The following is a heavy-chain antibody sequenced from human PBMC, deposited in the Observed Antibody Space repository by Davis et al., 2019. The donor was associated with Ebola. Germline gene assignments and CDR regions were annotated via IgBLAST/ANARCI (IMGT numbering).Heavy chain of an antibody. CDR1: RFTFSGSA. V-gene: IGHV3-73*01. Sequence: GGSLRLSCAASRFTFSGSAMHWVRQASGKGLEWVGRIRSKANSYATAYAASVKGRFTISRDDSKNTAYLQMNSLKTEDTAVYYCTTTTTVTDDWGQGTLVTVSS. CDR3: TTTTTVTDD. CDR2: IRSKANSYAT. J-gene: IGHJ4*02. D-gene: IGHD4-17*01.